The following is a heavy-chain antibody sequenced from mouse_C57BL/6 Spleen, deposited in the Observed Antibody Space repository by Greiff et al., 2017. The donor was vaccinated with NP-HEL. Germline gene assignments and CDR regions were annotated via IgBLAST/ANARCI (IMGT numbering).Heavy chain of an antibody. CDR2: IWSGGST. V-gene: IGHV2-2*01. CDR3: ARNENWDGGFAY. Sequence: VKLVESGPGLVQPSQSLSITCTVSGFSLTSYGVHWVRQSPGKGLEWLGVIWSGGSTDYNAAFISRLSISKDNSKSQVFFKMNSLQADDTAIYYCARNENWDGGFAYWGQGTLVTVSA. J-gene: IGHJ3*01. D-gene: IGHD4-1*01. CDR1: GFSLTSYG.